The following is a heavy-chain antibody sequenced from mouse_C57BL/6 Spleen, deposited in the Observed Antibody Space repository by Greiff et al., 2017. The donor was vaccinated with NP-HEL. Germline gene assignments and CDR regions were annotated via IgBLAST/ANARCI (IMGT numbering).Heavy chain of an antibody. J-gene: IGHJ1*03. CDR1: GYTFTSYW. CDR3: ARSNYRYFDV. Sequence: QVQLKQPGAELVKPGASVKLSCKASGYTFTSYWMQWVNQRPGQGLEWIGEIDPSDSYTNYNQKFKGKATLTVDTSSSTAYMQLSSLTSEDSAVYYCARSNYRYFDVWGTGTTVTVSS. CDR2: IDPSDSYT. V-gene: IGHV1-50*01.